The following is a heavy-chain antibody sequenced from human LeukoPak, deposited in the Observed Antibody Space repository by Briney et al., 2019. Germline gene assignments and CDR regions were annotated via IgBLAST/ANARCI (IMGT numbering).Heavy chain of an antibody. J-gene: IGHJ4*02. D-gene: IGHD4-11*01. V-gene: IGHV1-2*04. CDR2: INPNSGGT. Sequence: ASVKVSCKASGYTFTGYYMHWVRQAPGQGLEWMGWINPNSGGTNYAQKFQGWVTMTRDTSISTAYMELSSLRSEDTAVYYCARSNIMFRTTIDYWGQGTLVTVSS. CDR3: ARSNIMFRTTIDY. CDR1: GYTFTGYY.